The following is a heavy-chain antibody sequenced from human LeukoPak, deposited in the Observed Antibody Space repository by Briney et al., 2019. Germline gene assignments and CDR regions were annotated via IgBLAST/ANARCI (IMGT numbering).Heavy chain of an antibody. CDR3: AREGPQGSSSQTFDY. V-gene: IGHV4-39*07. J-gene: IGHJ4*02. Sequence: SETLSLTCIVSGGSISSSSYYWGWIRQPPGKGLEWIGSIYYSGSTYHNPSLKSRVTISVDTSKNQFSLKLSSVTAADTAVYYCAREGPQGSSSQTFDYWGQGTLVTVSS. CDR1: GGSISSSSYY. D-gene: IGHD6-6*01. CDR2: IYYSGST.